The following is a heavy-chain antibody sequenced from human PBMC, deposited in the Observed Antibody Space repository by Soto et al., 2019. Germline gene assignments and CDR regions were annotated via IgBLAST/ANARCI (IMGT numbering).Heavy chain of an antibody. CDR3: AKYWYFSSTIFGLMFDY. CDR2: ISGSGGST. J-gene: IGHJ4*02. CDR1: GFTFSSYA. V-gene: IGHV3-23*01. Sequence: EVQVLESGGGLAQPGGSLRLSCAASGFTFSSYAMSWVRQAPGKGLEWVSAISGSGGSTNYADSVKGRFTISRDNSKNPLYLQMNSLGAEDTAVYYCAKYWYFSSTIFGLMFDYWGQGTLVPVSS. D-gene: IGHD3-3*01.